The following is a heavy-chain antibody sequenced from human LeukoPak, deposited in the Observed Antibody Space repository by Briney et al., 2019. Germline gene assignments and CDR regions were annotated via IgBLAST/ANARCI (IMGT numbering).Heavy chain of an antibody. D-gene: IGHD1-1*01. CDR2: IWYDGSNK. V-gene: IGHV3-33*08. Sequence: GGSLRLSCEASGFTFSSYWMSWVRQAPGKGLEWVALIWYDGSNKYYADSVKGRLTISRDNSKNTLYLQMNSLRDEDTAVYYCARDSPRTGPWGQGTLVTVSS. CDR3: ARDSPRTGP. CDR1: GFTFSSYW. J-gene: IGHJ5*02.